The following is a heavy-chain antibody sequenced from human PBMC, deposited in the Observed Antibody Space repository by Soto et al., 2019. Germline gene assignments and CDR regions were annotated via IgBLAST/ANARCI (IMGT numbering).Heavy chain of an antibody. V-gene: IGHV1-3*01. CDR3: ARVNRGPPSANNWFDP. CDR2: INAGNGNT. Sequence: QVQLVQCGAEVKKPGASVKVSCKASGYTFTSYAMHWVRQAPGQRLEWMGWINAGNGNTKYSQKFQGRVTITRDTSASTAYMELSSLRSEDTAVYYCARVNRGPPSANNWFDPWGQGTLVTVSS. J-gene: IGHJ5*02. CDR1: GYTFTSYA.